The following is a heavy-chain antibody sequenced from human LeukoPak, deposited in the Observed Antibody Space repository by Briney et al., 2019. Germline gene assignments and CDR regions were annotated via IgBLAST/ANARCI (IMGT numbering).Heavy chain of an antibody. J-gene: IGHJ4*02. CDR1: GFTFNNYW. D-gene: IGHD6-19*01. CDR3: ARDRSGWYYFDY. V-gene: IGHV3-7*01. CDR2: IKQDGTTK. Sequence: PGGSLRLSCAASGFTFNNYWMSWVRQAPGKGLEWVANIKQDGTTKYYVGSVKGRFTISRDNGKNSVYLQMDSLRAEDTAVYYCARDRSGWYYFDYWGQGTLVTVSS.